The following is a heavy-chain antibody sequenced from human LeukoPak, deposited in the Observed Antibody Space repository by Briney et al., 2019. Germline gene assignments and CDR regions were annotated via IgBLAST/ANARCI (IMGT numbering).Heavy chain of an antibody. J-gene: IGHJ4*02. D-gene: IGHD3-16*01. CDR2: IYPGDSDV. V-gene: IGHV5-51*01. Sequence: GESPQISCKGSGYSFTSYWIGWVRQMPGKGLEWMGIIYPGDSDVRYSPSFQGQVTISADKSINTAYLQRSSLKASDTAIYYCARGGSHFEYWGQGTLVTVSS. CDR3: ARGGSHFEY. CDR1: GYSFTSYW.